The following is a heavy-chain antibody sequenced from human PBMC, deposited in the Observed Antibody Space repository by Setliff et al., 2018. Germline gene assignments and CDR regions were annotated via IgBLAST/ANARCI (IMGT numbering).Heavy chain of an antibody. CDR2: ISYDGFKI. Sequence: GGSLRLSCAASGFTLRNSGMHWVRQAPGRGLEWVTFISYDGFKIYYAESVKGRFTISRDISTNTLFLEIDSLRTEDTAMYYCRLWFGELLRDYWGQGTLVTVSS. CDR1: GFTLRNSG. CDR3: RLWFGELLRDY. V-gene: IGHV3-30*03. J-gene: IGHJ4*02. D-gene: IGHD3-10*01.